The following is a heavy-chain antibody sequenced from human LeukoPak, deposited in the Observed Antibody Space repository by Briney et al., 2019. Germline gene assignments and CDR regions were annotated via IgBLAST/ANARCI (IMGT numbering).Heavy chain of an antibody. CDR2: ISGSGGST. Sequence: HSGGSLRLSCAASGFTFSSYAMSWVRQAPGKGLEWVSAISGSGGSTYYADSVKGRFTISRDNSKNTLYLQMNSLRAEDTAVYYCARLPSSSSYYYYYYYMDVWGKGTTVTVSS. CDR1: GFTFSSYA. D-gene: IGHD6-6*01. CDR3: ARLPSSSSYYYYYYYMDV. V-gene: IGHV3-23*01. J-gene: IGHJ6*03.